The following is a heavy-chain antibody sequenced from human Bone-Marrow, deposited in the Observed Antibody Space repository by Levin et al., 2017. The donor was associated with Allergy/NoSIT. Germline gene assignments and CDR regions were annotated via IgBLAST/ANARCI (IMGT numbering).Heavy chain of an antibody. V-gene: IGHV3-66*02. CDR2: IYSDGRT. CDR1: GFTVSSNY. CDR3: AKNGGWYGAGYFDY. Sequence: SCAASGFTVSSNYVSWVRQAPGKGLEWVSVIYSDGRTYYAESVKGRFTISRDNSKNILYLQMNSLRAEDTAVYYCAKNGGWYGAGYFDYWGQGTLVTVSS. J-gene: IGHJ4*02. D-gene: IGHD6-19*01.